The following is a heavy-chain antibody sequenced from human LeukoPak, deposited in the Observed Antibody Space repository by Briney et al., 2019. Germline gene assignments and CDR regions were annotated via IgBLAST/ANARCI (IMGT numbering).Heavy chain of an antibody. D-gene: IGHD5-18*01. V-gene: IGHV3-13*01. CDR1: GFTFSSYD. Sequence: GGSLRLSCAASGFTFSSYDMHWFLQATGKGLEWVSAIGTAGDTYYPGSVKGRFTISRENAKNSLYLQMNSLRAGDTAVYYCARGGDFGYSYGGYYYMDVWGKGTTVTVSS. J-gene: IGHJ6*03. CDR2: IGTAGDT. CDR3: ARGGDFGYSYGGYYYMDV.